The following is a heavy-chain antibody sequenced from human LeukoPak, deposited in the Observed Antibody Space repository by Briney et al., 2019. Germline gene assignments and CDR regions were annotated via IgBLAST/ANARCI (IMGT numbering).Heavy chain of an antibody. Sequence: SETLSLTCTVSGDSIRTTAYYWGWVRQPPGEGLEWIGSIYYSGSTYNNPSLKSRLTISVDTSTNQFSLRLTSVTAADTAVYYCARVVVVTAISLDAFDIWGQGTMVTVSS. CDR3: ARVVVVTAISLDAFDI. CDR2: IYYSGST. V-gene: IGHV4-39*07. CDR1: GDSIRTTAYY. D-gene: IGHD2-21*02. J-gene: IGHJ3*02.